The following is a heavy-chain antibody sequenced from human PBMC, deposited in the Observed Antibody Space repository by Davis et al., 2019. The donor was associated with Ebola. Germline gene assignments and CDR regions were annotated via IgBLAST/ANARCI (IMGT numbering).Heavy chain of an antibody. CDR3: ARDDFGYCSSTSCSHYYYYGMDV. V-gene: IGHV1-18*01. CDR2: ISAYNGNT. J-gene: IGHJ6*02. D-gene: IGHD2-2*03. Sequence: AASVKVSCKASGGTFSSYAISWVRQAPGQGLEWMGWISAYNGNTNYAQKLQGRVTMTTDTSTSTAYMELRSLRSDDTAVYYCARDDFGYCSSTSCSHYYYYGMDVWGQGTTVTVSS. CDR1: GGTFSSYA.